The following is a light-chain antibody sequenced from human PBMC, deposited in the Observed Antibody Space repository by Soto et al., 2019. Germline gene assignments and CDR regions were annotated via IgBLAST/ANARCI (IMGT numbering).Light chain of an antibody. Sequence: QSPLTQPASVSGSPGQSITISYTGTSSDVGSYNLVSWYQQHPGKAPKLMIYEGSKRPSGVSNRFSGSKSGNTASLTISGLQAEDEADYYCCSYAGSRVFGTGTKLTVL. CDR3: CSYAGSRV. V-gene: IGLV2-23*01. CDR2: EGS. J-gene: IGLJ1*01. CDR1: SSDVGSYNL.